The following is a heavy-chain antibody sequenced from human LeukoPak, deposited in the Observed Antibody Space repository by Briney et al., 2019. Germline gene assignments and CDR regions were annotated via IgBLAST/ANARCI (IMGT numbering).Heavy chain of an antibody. V-gene: IGHV4-34*01. CDR1: GGSFSGYY. D-gene: IGHD6-13*01. CDR2: INHSGST. CDR3: ARGSSSWYKDNWFDP. Sequence: LETLSLTRAVYGGSFSGYYWSWIRQPPGKGLEWIGEINHSGSTNYNPSLKSRVTISVDTSKNQFSLKLSSVTAADTAVYYCARGSSSWYKDNWFDPWGQGTLVTVSS. J-gene: IGHJ5*02.